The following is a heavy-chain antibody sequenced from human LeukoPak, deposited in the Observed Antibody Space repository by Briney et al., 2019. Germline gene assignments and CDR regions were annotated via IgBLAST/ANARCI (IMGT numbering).Heavy chain of an antibody. CDR1: GYTFTSYG. J-gene: IGHJ4*02. CDR2: ISAYNGNT. Sequence: GASVKVSCKASGYTFTSYGISWVRQAPGQGLEWMGWISAYNGNTNYAQKLQGRVTMTTDTSTSTAYMELRSLRSDDTAVYYCARDLRAYIAAAGTGGDYXXQGXLXXVSS. V-gene: IGHV1-18*01. CDR3: ARDLRAYIAAAGTGGDY. D-gene: IGHD6-13*01.